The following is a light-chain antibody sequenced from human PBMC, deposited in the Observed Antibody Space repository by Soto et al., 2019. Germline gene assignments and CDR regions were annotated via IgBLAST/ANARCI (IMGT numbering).Light chain of an antibody. CDR2: DAS. V-gene: IGKV1-5*01. CDR1: QSISTW. J-gene: IGKJ1*01. Sequence: DIQMTQSPSTLSASVGDRVTITCRASQSISTWLAWYQQKPGKVPKLLIYDASSLESGVPSRFSGSGSGTDFTLTIRSLQPDDFATYYCQRCNSFSPWTFGQGTKVEIK. CDR3: QRCNSFSPWT.